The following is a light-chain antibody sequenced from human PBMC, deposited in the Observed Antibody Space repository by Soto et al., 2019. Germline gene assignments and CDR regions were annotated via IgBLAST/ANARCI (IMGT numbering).Light chain of an antibody. J-gene: IGLJ3*02. CDR3: CSYAGSSTFVV. V-gene: IGLV2-23*03. CDR1: SSDVGSYNL. CDR2: EGS. Sequence: QSVLTQPASVSGSPGQSITISCTGTSSDVGSYNLVSWYQQHPGKAPKLMIYEGSKRPSGVSNRFSGSTSGKTASLTISGLQAEDEADYYCCSYAGSSTFVVFGGGTKLTVL.